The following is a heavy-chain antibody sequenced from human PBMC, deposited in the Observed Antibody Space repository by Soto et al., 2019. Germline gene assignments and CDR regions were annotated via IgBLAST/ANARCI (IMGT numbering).Heavy chain of an antibody. CDR1: GGTFSSYA. CDR2: IIPIFGTA. D-gene: IGHD6-6*01. CDR3: AFRGAGGQLVPYYGMDV. V-gene: IGHV1-69*01. Sequence: SCKASGGTFSSYAISWVRQAPGQGLEWMGGIIPIFGTANYAQKFQGRVTITADESTSTAYMELSSLRSEDTAVYYCAFRGAGGQLVPYYGMDVWGQGTAVTVSS. J-gene: IGHJ6*02.